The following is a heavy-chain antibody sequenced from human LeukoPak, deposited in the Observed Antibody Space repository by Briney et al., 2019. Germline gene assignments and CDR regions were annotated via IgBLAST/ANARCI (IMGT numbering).Heavy chain of an antibody. CDR1: GATFSRYA. CDR3: ARGTGGDYYYYYYMDV. CDR2: ISYDGSNR. V-gene: IGHV3-30*04. D-gene: IGHD2-8*02. J-gene: IGHJ6*03. Sequence: AGSLRLTCAASGATFSRYAKHWVRQGPGKGKEGVGVISYDGSNRYYAASVKGRFTISRDNSKNTLYLQMNSLRAEDTAVYYCARGTGGDYYYYYYMDVWGKGTTVTVSS.